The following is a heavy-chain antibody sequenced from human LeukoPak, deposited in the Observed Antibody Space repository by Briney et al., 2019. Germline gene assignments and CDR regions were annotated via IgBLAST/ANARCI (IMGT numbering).Heavy chain of an antibody. Sequence: GGSLRLSCAASGFTFSSHLMSAVRQAPGKGLEWVANIKQDGSEKYYVDSVKGRFTISRDNAKNSLYLQMNSLRAEDTAVYYCARDHGGYCSSTSCQPPFDYWGQGTLVTVSS. D-gene: IGHD2-2*01. CDR2: IKQDGSEK. J-gene: IGHJ4*02. CDR3: ARDHGGYCSSTSCQPPFDY. CDR1: GFTFSSHL. V-gene: IGHV3-7*01.